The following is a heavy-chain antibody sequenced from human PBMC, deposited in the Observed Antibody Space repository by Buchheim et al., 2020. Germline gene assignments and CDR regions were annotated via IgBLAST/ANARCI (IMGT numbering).Heavy chain of an antibody. CDR2: INSNSGIP. CDR3: VKSLYGDHGGGFDS. D-gene: IGHD4-17*01. V-gene: IGHV3-9*01. Sequence: EVQLVESGGALVQPGRSLRLSCTASGFSFSDYAVHWVRQGPGQGLEYIAGINSNSGIPYYADSMKGRFAISRDNAKNSLPLEMNSLRPEDTALYFCVKSLYGDHGGGFDSWGQGTL. CDR1: GFSFSDYA. J-gene: IGHJ4*02.